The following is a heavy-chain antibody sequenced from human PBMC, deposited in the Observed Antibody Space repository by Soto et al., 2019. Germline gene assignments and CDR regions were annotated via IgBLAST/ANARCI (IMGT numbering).Heavy chain of an antibody. D-gene: IGHD2-8*02. CDR1: GYSMTSGGYY. Sequence: QMQLQESGPELVKPSQTLSLICTVSGYSMTSGGYYWSWIRHLPGKGLEWIGYIYYSGGTQFNPSLKSRVSISVDKSKYQFSLRLSSVTAADTAVYYCATLLGSHHQYYFGIDVWGQGTTVTVSS. CDR2: IYYSGGT. J-gene: IGHJ6*02. V-gene: IGHV4-31*03. CDR3: ATLLGSHHQYYFGIDV.